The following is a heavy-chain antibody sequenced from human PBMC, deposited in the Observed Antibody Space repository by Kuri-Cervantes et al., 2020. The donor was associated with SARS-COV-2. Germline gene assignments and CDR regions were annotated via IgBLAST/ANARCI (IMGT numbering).Heavy chain of an antibody. V-gene: IGHV4-34*01. CDR1: GASLTTYS. Sequence: GSLRLSCAVFGASLTTYSWSWIRQPPGKGLEWIGEINHSGGTKYKPSLKGRVSISVDASKNQISLKQTSVTAADAAVYYCARGHIGVVPSPILGLGPHYYYYHMDIWGQGTTVTVSS. D-gene: IGHD2-2*01. CDR3: ARGHIGVVPSPILGLGPHYYYYHMDI. J-gene: IGHJ6*02. CDR2: INHSGGT.